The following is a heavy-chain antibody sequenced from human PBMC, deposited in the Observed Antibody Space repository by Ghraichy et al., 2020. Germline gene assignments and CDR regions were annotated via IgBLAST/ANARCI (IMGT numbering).Heavy chain of an antibody. Sequence: GGSLRLSCAASGFTLSSWNMNWVRQAPGKGLEWVSYISSSIGTIHYADSVKGRFTASRDNGKNSLYLQMNSRRDEDTAVYYCVEAFDYWGQGTLVTVSS. CDR3: VEAFDY. CDR1: GFTLSSWN. V-gene: IGHV3-48*02. J-gene: IGHJ4*02. CDR2: ISSSIGTI.